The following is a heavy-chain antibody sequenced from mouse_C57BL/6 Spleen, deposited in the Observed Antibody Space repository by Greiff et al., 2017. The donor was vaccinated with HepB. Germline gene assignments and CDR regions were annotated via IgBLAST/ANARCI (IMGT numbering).Heavy chain of an antibody. CDR2: INPNNGGT. CDR1: GYTFTDYN. Sequence: EVQLKQSGPELVKPGASVKIPCKASGYTFTDYNMDWVKQSHGKSLEWIGDINPNNGGTIYNQKFKGKATLTVDKSSSTAYMELRSLTSEDTAVYYCARRGSRGWYFDVWGTGTTVTVSS. J-gene: IGHJ1*03. V-gene: IGHV1-18*01. CDR3: ARRGSRGWYFDV.